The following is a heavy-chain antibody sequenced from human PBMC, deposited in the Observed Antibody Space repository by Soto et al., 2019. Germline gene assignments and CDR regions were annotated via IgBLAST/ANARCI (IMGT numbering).Heavy chain of an antibody. D-gene: IGHD5-12*01. CDR3: ARDMDDGYHSGSIYYYYGMDV. V-gene: IGHV3-33*08. Sequence: VQLVESGGGLVKPGGSLRLSCAASGFTFSSYSMNWVRQAPGKGLEWVAVIWYDGSNKYYADSVKGRFTISRDNSKNTLYLQMNSLRAEDTAVYYCARDMDDGYHSGSIYYYYGMDVWGQGTTVTVSS. CDR2: IWYDGSNK. J-gene: IGHJ6*02. CDR1: GFTFSSYS.